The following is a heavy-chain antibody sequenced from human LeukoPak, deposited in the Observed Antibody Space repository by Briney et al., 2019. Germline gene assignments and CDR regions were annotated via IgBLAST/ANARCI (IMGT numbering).Heavy chain of an antibody. J-gene: IGHJ5*02. CDR2: ISAYNGNT. CDR1: GYTFTGYG. Sequence: GASVNVSCKASGYTFTGYGISWVRQAPGQGLEWMGWISAYNGNTNYAQKLQGRVTMTTDTSTSTAYMELRSLRSDDTAVYYCARDSNAFTVVRGLYNWFDPWGQGTLVTVSS. D-gene: IGHD3-10*01. V-gene: IGHV1-18*04. CDR3: ARDSNAFTVVRGLYNWFDP.